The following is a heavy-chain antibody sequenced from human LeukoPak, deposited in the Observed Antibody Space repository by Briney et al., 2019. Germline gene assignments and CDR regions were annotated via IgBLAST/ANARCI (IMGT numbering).Heavy chain of an antibody. D-gene: IGHD2-15*01. CDR1: GLTFSSYA. J-gene: IGHJ3*02. Sequence: GGSLRLSCAVSGLTFSSYAMSWVRQAPGKGLEWVSVIYSGGATKHADSVKGRFIISRDNSKNTLYLQMNNLRAEDTAVYYCAREKKCSGGSCYGDAFDTWGQGTMVTVSS. V-gene: IGHV3-66*01. CDR2: IYSGGAT. CDR3: AREKKCSGGSCYGDAFDT.